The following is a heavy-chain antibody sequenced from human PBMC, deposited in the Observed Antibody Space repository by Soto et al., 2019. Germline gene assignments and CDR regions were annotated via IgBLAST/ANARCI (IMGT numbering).Heavy chain of an antibody. CDR1: GFTFSSYA. CDR3: AKLGFPLGYCSSTSCYDFDY. D-gene: IGHD2-2*01. Sequence: GSLRLSCAASGFTFSSYAMSWVRQAPGKGLEWVSAISGSGGSTYYADSVKGRFTISRDNSKNTLYLQMNSLRAEDTAVYYCAKLGFPLGYCSSTSCYDFDYWGQGTLVTVSS. CDR2: ISGSGGST. V-gene: IGHV3-23*01. J-gene: IGHJ4*02.